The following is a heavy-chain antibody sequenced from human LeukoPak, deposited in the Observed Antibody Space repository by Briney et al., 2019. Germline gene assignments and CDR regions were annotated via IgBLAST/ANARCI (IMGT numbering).Heavy chain of an antibody. D-gene: IGHD2-2*01. CDR1: GFTFSSYW. CDR3: AKACVPPYYYGMDV. J-gene: IGHJ6*02. Sequence: GGSLRLSCAASGFTFSSYWMSWVRQAPGKGLEWVAVISYDGSNKYYADSVKGRFTISRDNSKNTLYLQMNSLRAEDTAVYYCAKACVPPYYYGMDVWGQGTTVTVSS. CDR2: ISYDGSNK. V-gene: IGHV3-30*18.